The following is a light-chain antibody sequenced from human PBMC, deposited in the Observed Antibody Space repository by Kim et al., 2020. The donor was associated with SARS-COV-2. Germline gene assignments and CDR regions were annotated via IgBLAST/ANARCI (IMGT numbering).Light chain of an antibody. J-gene: IGKJ3*01. V-gene: IGKV3-20*01. CDR3: QHYGKT. CDR2: AAS. CDR1: QSVSSSY. Sequence: LSLSPGERAPLSCRASQSVSSSYLAWYQQKPGQAPRLLIYAASSRATGIPDRFSGSGSGTDFTLTISRLEPEDFAVYYCQHYGKTFGPGTKVDIK.